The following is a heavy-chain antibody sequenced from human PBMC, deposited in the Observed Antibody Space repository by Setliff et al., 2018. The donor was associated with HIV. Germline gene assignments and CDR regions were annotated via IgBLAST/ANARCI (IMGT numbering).Heavy chain of an antibody. J-gene: IGHJ6*03. V-gene: IGHV1-69*13. CDR2: TIPLFGTT. D-gene: IGHD3-3*01. CDR1: GGTFSDYA. Sequence: SVKVSCKASGGTFSDYAISWVRQAPGQGLEWVGGTIPLFGTTNYAQKFQGRVTITADESTIIAYMELSSLRSEDTAVYYCASWPDFWSGYPNYYYPRYMDVWGKGTTVTVSS. CDR3: ASWPDFWSGYPNYYYPRYMDV.